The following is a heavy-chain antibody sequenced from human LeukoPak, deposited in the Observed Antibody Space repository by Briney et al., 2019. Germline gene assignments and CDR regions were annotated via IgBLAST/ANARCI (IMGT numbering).Heavy chain of an antibody. CDR3: AKDLKRRDGYKLDY. D-gene: IGHD5-12*01. CDR1: GFTFSSYG. V-gene: IGHV3-30*18. CDR2: ISYDGSNK. Sequence: GGSLRLSCAASGFTFSSYGMHWVRQAPGKGLEWVAVISYDGSNKYYADSVKGRFTISRDNSKNTLYLQMNSLRAEDTAVYYCAKDLKRRDGYKLDYWGQGTLVTVYS. J-gene: IGHJ4*02.